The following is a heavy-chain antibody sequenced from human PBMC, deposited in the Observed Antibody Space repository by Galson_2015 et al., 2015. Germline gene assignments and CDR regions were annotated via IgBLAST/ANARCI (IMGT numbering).Heavy chain of an antibody. CDR2: ISHDGSQT. Sequence: SLSPSYAAEGVTFGNYGMQCVRQAPVTGLEWVGVISHDGSQTYYAESVEGRFTISSDDSKNTLSLQMKSLRVEDTALYYCSKEERGYDPWGQGTLVTVSS. D-gene: IGHD1-26*01. J-gene: IGHJ5*02. CDR1: GVTFGNYG. CDR3: SKEERGYDP. V-gene: IGHV3-30*18.